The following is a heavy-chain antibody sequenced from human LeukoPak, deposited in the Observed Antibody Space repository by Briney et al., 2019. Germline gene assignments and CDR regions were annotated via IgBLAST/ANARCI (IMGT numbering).Heavy chain of an antibody. J-gene: IGHJ4*02. Sequence: GASVKVSCKASGYSFSNYGLSWVRQAPGQGLEWMGWISGYNGNTNYAQKLQGRVTMTTDTSTSTAFMELRSLRSDDTAVYYCARDVLGESSAYYYPFDYWGQGTLVTVSS. D-gene: IGHD3-22*01. V-gene: IGHV1-18*01. CDR2: ISGYNGNT. CDR1: GYSFSNYG. CDR3: ARDVLGESSAYYYPFDY.